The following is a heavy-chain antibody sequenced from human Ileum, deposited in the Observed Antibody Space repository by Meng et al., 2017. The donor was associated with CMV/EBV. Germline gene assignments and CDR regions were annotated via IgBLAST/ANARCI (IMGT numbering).Heavy chain of an antibody. J-gene: IGHJ4*02. V-gene: IGHV3-30*02. Sequence: VVVEEAGGVVVPPGRPLSFSCAASELYFRVYVMHWVRQDPGKWLGWVAFIPYDGKNQYYRDSVKGRFTISRDNSKNTLYLQMNNLRAEDTAVYYCAQDSGKWDYWGQGTLVTVSS. CDR2: IPYDGKNQ. CDR1: ELYFRVYV. D-gene: IGHD3-10*01. CDR3: AQDSGKWDY.